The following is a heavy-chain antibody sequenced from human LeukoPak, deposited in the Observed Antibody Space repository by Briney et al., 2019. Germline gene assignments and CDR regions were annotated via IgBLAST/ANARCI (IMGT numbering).Heavy chain of an antibody. CDR3: AKGTYDFWSGYYPYYYYGMDV. V-gene: IGHV3-30*18. J-gene: IGHJ6*02. CDR1: GFTFSSYG. CDR2: ISYDGSNK. D-gene: IGHD3-3*01. Sequence: GGSLRLSCAASGFTFSSYGMHWVRQAPGKGLEWVAVISYDGSNKYYADSVKGRFTISRDNSKNTLYLQMNSLRAEDTAVYYCAKGTYDFWSGYYPYYYYGMDVWGQGTTVTVSS.